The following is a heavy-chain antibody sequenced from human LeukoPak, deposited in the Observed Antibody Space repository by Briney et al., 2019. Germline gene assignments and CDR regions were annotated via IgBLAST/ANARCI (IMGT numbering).Heavy chain of an antibody. D-gene: IGHD1-1*01. V-gene: IGHV4-59*01. CDR1: GGSISNYY. CDR2: IYYTGST. J-gene: IGHJ4*02. CDR3: ARGQLANSYYFDL. Sequence: SETLSLTCTVSGGSISNYYWSWIRRPPGQGLEWIVYIYYTGSTNYNPSLKSRVTVSMDTSKNQFSLKLNSVTAADTAMYYCARGQLANSYYFDLWGQGTLVTVSS.